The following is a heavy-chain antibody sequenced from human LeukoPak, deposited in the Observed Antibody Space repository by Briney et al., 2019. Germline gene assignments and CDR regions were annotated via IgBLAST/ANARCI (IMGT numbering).Heavy chain of an antibody. CDR1: GFTFSCFA. V-gene: IGHV3-23*01. Sequence: QSGGSLRLSCAASGFTFSCFAMSWVRQAPEKGLEWVSVISDSGTSAYYADSVKGRFTISRDNSKNTLYLQMNSLRAEDTAIYYCAKGKDGYYYHGMDVWGQGTTVIVSS. D-gene: IGHD2-15*01. CDR2: ISDSGTSA. CDR3: AKGKDGYYYHGMDV. J-gene: IGHJ6*02.